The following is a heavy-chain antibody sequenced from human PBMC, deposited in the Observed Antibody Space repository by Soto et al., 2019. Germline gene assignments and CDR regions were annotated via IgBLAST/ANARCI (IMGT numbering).Heavy chain of an antibody. CDR2: IIPIFGTA. J-gene: IGHJ6*02. D-gene: IGHD3-10*01. V-gene: IGHV1-69*01. CDR3: AGASGSYYNPYDYYYGMDV. CDR1: GGTFSSYA. Sequence: QVQLVQSGAEVKKPGSSVKASCKASGGTFSSYAISWVRQAPGQGLEWMGGIIPIFGTANYAQKFQGRVTITADESTSTAYMELSSLRSEDTAVYYCAGASGSYYNPYDYYYGMDVWGQGTTVTVSS.